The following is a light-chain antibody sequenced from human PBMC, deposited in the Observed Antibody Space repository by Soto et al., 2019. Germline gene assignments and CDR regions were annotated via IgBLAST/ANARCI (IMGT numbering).Light chain of an antibody. CDR1: QDINNY. V-gene: IGKV1-33*01. CDR3: QQYDTLLT. J-gene: IGKJ4*01. Sequence: DIQMTQSPSSLSASVGDRVTITCQASQDINNYLNWYQQKPGKAPKLLIYDASNLETGVPSRFSGSGSAKDFTFNISRLQPDDIATYYCQQYDTLLTFGGGTRVEIK. CDR2: DAS.